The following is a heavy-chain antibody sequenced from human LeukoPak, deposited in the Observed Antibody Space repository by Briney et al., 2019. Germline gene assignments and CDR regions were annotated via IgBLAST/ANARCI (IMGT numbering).Heavy chain of an antibody. D-gene: IGHD6-19*01. J-gene: IGHJ4*02. Sequence: PGGSLRLSCEASGFTFSMYSMAWVRQAPGKGLEWVSVINDRGGYIQDADSVKGRFTISRHNSQHTLFLQMNSLRDDDTAVYYCVKERDRGIEVADDFDYWGQGTLVTVSS. CDR3: VKERDRGIEVADDFDY. CDR1: GFTFSMYS. CDR2: INDRGGYI. V-gene: IGHV3-23*01.